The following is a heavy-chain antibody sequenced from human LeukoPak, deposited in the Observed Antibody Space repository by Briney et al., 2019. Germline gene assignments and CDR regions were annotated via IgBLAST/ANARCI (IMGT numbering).Heavy chain of an antibody. Sequence: SETLSLTCTVSGGSISSSRYYWGWIRQPPGKGLEWIGRILYSGSTYYNPSLGSRVTISVDTSKNQFSLKVNSLTAADTTMHYCARHAVRYRLSPLDYWGQGTLVT. CDR2: ILYSGST. V-gene: IGHV4-39*01. CDR1: GGSISSSRYY. D-gene: IGHD5-18*01. J-gene: IGHJ4*02. CDR3: ARHAVRYRLSPLDY.